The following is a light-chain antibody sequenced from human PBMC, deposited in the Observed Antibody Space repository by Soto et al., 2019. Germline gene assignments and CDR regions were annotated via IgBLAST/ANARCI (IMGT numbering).Light chain of an antibody. J-gene: IGLJ2*01. CDR1: SSNIGAGYD. Sequence: QAVVTQPPSVSGAPGQRVTISCTGSSSNIGAGYDVHWYQQLPGTAPKLLIYGNSNRPSGVPDRFSGSKSGTSASLAITGLQAEDEADDYCQSYDSSLSVVFGGGTKLTVL. CDR3: QSYDSSLSVV. CDR2: GNS. V-gene: IGLV1-40*01.